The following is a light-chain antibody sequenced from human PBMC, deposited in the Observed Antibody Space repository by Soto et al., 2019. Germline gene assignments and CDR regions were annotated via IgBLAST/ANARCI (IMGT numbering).Light chain of an antibody. CDR1: SSDVGSYNL. CDR2: EGS. Sequence: QSALTQPACVSGSPGQSITISCTGTSSDVGSYNLVSWYQQHPGQAPKLMIYEGSKRPSGVSNRFSGSKSGNTASLTISGLQAQDEADYYCCSYGGSRPYVFGTATKLTVL. V-gene: IGLV2-23*01. CDR3: CSYGGSRPYV. J-gene: IGLJ1*01.